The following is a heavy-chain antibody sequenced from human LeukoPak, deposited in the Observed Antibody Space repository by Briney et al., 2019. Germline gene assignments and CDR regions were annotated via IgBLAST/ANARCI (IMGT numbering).Heavy chain of an antibody. V-gene: IGHV3-30*18. CDR2: ISYDGSNK. CDR1: GFTFSSYG. J-gene: IGHJ2*01. CDR3: AKNRDRGVPTYYYDSSGSSHFDF. D-gene: IGHD3-22*01. Sequence: PGRSLRLSCAASGFTFSSYGMHWVRQAPGKGLEWVAVISYDGSNKYYADSVKGRFTISRDNSKNTLYLQMNSLRAEDTAVYYCAKNRDRGVPTYYYDSSGSSHFDFWGRGTLVTVSS.